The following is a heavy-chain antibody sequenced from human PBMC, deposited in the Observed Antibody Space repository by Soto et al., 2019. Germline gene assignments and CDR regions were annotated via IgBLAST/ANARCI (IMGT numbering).Heavy chain of an antibody. CDR3: ARDHQYRNSWSFDS. Sequence: QVQLQESGPGLVKPSGTLSLTCAVSGGSIDSSDWWNWVRQPPGKELEWIGEIFHGGTIIYNPSLESRVTISVDKSRNQFSLELTSVTAADTAVYYCARDHQYRNSWSFDSWGQGTLVTVSS. CDR2: IFHGGTI. D-gene: IGHD4-4*01. CDR1: GGSIDSSDW. V-gene: IGHV4-4*02. J-gene: IGHJ4*02.